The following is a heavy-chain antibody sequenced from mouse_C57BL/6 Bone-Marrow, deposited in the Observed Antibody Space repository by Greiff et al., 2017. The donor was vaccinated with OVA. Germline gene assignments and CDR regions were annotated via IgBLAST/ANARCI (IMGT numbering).Heavy chain of an antibody. CDR2: IYPGSGST. Sequence: VQLQESGAELVKPGASVKMSCKASGYTFTSYWITWVKQRPGQGLEWIGDIYPGSGSTNYNEKFKSKATLTVDTSSSTAYMQLSSLTSEDSAVYYCARGRGNYGAMDYWGQGTSVTVSS. J-gene: IGHJ4*01. CDR3: ARGRGNYGAMDY. V-gene: IGHV1-55*01. D-gene: IGHD2-1*01. CDR1: GYTFTSYW.